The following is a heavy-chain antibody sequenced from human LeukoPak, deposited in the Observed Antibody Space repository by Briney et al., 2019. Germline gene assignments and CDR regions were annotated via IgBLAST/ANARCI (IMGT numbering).Heavy chain of an antibody. CDR1: GFTFSSYA. Sequence: GGSLRLSCAASGFTFSSYAMSWVRQAPGKGLEWVSAISGSGGSTYYADSVKGRFTISRDNSKNTLYLQMNSLRAEDTAVYYCAKDALYCSGGSCYNDYWGQGTLVTVS. CDR3: AKDALYCSGGSCYNDY. CDR2: ISGSGGST. J-gene: IGHJ4*02. V-gene: IGHV3-23*01. D-gene: IGHD2-15*01.